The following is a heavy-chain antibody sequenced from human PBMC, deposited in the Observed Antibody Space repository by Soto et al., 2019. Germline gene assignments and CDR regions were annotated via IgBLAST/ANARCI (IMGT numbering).Heavy chain of an antibody. V-gene: IGHV4-4*02. CDR2: IYHSGST. CDR1: GGSISINHW. J-gene: IGHJ4*02. D-gene: IGHD4-17*01. Sequence: QVQLQESGPGLVKPSGTLSLTCAVSGGSISINHWWSWVRQPPGKGLEWIGEIYHSGSTNYNPSLQSPVTIAVDKSQNQFSLKLSSVTAADTAVYYCGRLMTTVVTFDYWGQGTLVTVSS. CDR3: GRLMTTVVTFDY.